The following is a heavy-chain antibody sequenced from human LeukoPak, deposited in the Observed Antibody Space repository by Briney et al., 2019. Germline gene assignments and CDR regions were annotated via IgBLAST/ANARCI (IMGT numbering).Heavy chain of an antibody. CDR3: ARGNYCSGGSCYDGAFDY. J-gene: IGHJ4*02. CDR1: GYTFTSYG. D-gene: IGHD2-15*01. V-gene: IGHV1-18*01. CDR2: SSGYNGNT. Sequence: AASVKVSCKASGYTFTSYGISWVRQAPGQGLEWMGWSSGYNGNTNYAQKLQGRGTMTTDTSTSTAYKELRSLRSDDTAVYYCARGNYCSGGSCYDGAFDYWGQGTLVTVSS.